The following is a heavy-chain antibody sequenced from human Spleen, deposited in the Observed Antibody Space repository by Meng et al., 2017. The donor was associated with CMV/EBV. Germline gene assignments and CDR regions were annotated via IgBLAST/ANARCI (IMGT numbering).Heavy chain of an antibody. Sequence: KVYCKASGYTFSIYYRHWVRQATGQGLEWMGIINPSGDTTNFAQKFQGRLTMTRDTSTSTVYMELSSLRSEDTAVYYCARDWANFDYWGQGTLVTVSS. CDR3: ARDWANFDY. CDR1: GYTFSIYY. V-gene: IGHV1-46*01. J-gene: IGHJ4*02. D-gene: IGHD3-16*01. CDR2: INPSGDTT.